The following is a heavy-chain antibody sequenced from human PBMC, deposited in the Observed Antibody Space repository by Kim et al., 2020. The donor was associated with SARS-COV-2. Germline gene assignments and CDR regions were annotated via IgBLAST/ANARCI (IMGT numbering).Heavy chain of an antibody. J-gene: IGHJ2*01. Sequence: GGSLRLSCAVSGFTFNNFWMSWVRQYPGKGLEWVANINQDGRKMNYVDSVRGRFTISRDNAKNSLHLQMTSLRAEDTALYYCAISTGVSECFFDVWGRG. CDR3: AISTGVSECFFDV. V-gene: IGHV3-7*01. CDR2: INQDGRKM. D-gene: IGHD2-8*02. CDR1: GFTFNNFW.